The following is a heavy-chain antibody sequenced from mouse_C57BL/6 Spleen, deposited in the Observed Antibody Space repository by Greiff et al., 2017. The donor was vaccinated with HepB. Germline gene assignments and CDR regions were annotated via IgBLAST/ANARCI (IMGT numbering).Heavy chain of an antibody. Sequence: DVQLVESGGDLVKPGGSLKLSCAASGFTFSSYGMSWVRQTPDKRLEWVATISSGGSYTYYPDSVKGRFTISRDNAKNTLYLQMSSLKSEDTAMYYCARAFITTVVFDYWGQGTTLTVSS. V-gene: IGHV5-6*01. CDR1: GFTFSSYG. D-gene: IGHD1-1*01. CDR2: ISSGGSYT. J-gene: IGHJ2*01. CDR3: ARAFITTVVFDY.